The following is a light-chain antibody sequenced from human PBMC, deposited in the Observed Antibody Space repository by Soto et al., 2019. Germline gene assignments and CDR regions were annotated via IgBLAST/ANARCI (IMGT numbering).Light chain of an antibody. CDR1: SSDVGGYNY. Sequence: QSVLTQPASVSGAPGQPTTISCTGTSSDVGGYNYVSWYQQHPGKAPKLMIYDVSNRPSGVSNRFSGSKSGNTASLTISGLQAEDEADYYCSSYPSSSTLYVFGTGTKVTVL. J-gene: IGLJ1*01. CDR2: DVS. V-gene: IGLV2-14*01. CDR3: SSYPSSSTLYV.